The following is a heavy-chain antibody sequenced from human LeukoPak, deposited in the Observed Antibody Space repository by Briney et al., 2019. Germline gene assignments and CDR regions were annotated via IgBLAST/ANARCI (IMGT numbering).Heavy chain of an antibody. V-gene: IGHV4-59*01. J-gene: IGHJ5*02. CDR1: RDSISGYS. Sequence: KSSETLSLTCTVSRDSISGYSWSWIRQSPGGGLEWIGYIHYSGDTAYNPSLRSRVTMSVDTSKNQFSLQLRSMTTADTAVYFCVRGPYGASISKWFDPWGQGTQVIVSP. CDR2: IHYSGDT. D-gene: IGHD4/OR15-4a*01. CDR3: VRGPYGASISKWFDP.